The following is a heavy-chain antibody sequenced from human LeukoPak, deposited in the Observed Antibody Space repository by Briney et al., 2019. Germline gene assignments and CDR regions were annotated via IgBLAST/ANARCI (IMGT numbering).Heavy chain of an antibody. J-gene: IGHJ6*02. CDR2: IYYSGST. V-gene: IGHV4-30-4*01. Sequence: PSETLSLTCTVSGGSISSGDYYWSWIRQPPGKGLEWIGYIYYSGSTYYNPSLKSRVTISVDTSKNQFSLKLSSVTAADTAVYYCARWEWSYGGNSGYYYYGMDVWGQGTTVTVSS. CDR1: GGSISSGDYY. CDR3: ARWEWSYGGNSGYYYYGMDV. D-gene: IGHD4-23*01.